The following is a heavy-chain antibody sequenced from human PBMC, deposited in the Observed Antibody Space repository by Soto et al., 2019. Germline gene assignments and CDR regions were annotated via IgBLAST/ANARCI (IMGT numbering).Heavy chain of an antibody. Sequence: SETLSLTCSVSGGTITSGRSSWNWIRQSPGKGLEWIAYIYHSGSTYYNPSLKSRVTISVDRSENQFPLKLTSATAADTAVYYCVRESVASGPNYFDTWGPGTLVTVSS. CDR1: GGTITSGRSS. CDR2: IYHSGST. CDR3: VRESVASGPNYFDT. J-gene: IGHJ5*02. D-gene: IGHD6-6*01. V-gene: IGHV4-30-2*06.